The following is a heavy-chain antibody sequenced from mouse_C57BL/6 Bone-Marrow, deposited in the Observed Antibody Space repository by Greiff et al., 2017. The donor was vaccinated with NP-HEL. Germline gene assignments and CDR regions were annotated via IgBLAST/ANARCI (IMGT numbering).Heavy chain of an antibody. V-gene: IGHV5-2*03. CDR3: ARHDGYYEKGFYYAMDY. J-gene: IGHJ4*01. CDR1: EYEFPSHD. D-gene: IGHD2-3*01. CDR2: INSDGGST. Sequence: EVKVEESGGGLVQPGESLKLSCESNEYEFPSHDMSWVRKTPEKRLELVAAINSDGGSTYYPDTMERRFIISRDNTKKTLYLQMSSLRSEDTALYYCARHDGYYEKGFYYAMDYWGQGTSVTVSS.